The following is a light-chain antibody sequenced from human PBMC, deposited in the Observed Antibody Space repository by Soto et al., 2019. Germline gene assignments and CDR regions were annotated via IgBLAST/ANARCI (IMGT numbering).Light chain of an antibody. CDR3: CSHTSGDTRV. CDR1: SSDVGGYDY. Sequence: QSVLTQPASVSGSPGQSIAISCTGTSSDVGGYDYVSWYQQHPDKAPKLIIYEVTKRPSGVSNRFSGSKSGNTASLTISGLQPDDEADYYCCSHTSGDTRVFGSGTKLTVL. J-gene: IGLJ1*01. V-gene: IGLV2-14*01. CDR2: EVT.